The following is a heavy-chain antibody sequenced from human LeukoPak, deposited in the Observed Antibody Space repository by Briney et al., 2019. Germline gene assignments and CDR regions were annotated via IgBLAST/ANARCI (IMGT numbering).Heavy chain of an antibody. J-gene: IGHJ5*02. CDR1: GDSVSSKSAT. D-gene: IGHD3-10*01. CDR3: AREGWFGEPPSHWFDP. CDR2: TYYTSRWNV. Sequence: SQTLSLTCAISGDSVSSKSATWNWIRQSPSRGLEWLGRTYYTSRWNVNYAVSVKSRITINPDTSRNQFSLQLNSVTPEDTAVYYCAREGWFGEPPSHWFDPWGQGTLVTVSS. V-gene: IGHV6-1*01.